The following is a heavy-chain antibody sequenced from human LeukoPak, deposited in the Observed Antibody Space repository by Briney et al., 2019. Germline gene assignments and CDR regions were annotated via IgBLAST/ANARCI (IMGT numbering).Heavy chain of an antibody. CDR1: GFTFSTYW. J-gene: IGHJ4*02. CDR3: ARIASLIN. Sequence: SGGSLRLSCAASGFTFSTYWMHWVRQAPGKGLVWVSRISSDGSTTTYADSVKGRFTISRDNAKNMVYLQMNSLTAEDTAVYYCARIASLINWGQGTLVTVSS. D-gene: IGHD2-2*01. V-gene: IGHV3-74*01. CDR2: ISSDGSTT.